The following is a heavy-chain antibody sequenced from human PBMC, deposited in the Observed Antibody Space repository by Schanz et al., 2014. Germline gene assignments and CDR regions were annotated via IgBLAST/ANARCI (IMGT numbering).Heavy chain of an antibody. CDR3: ARGGQGFGEPHQRLFEY. J-gene: IGHJ4*02. D-gene: IGHD3-10*01. CDR2: IYDSGNT. Sequence: QVQLEESGAGLVKPSGTLSLTCAVSGASVSSDNWWNWVRQPPGKGLEWIGEIYDSGNTNYNPSLKSRVTMPVDDSKTQFSRQLTSVTAADTAVYYCARGGQGFGEPHQRLFEYWGPGTLVTVSS. CDR1: GASVSSDNW. V-gene: IGHV4-4*02.